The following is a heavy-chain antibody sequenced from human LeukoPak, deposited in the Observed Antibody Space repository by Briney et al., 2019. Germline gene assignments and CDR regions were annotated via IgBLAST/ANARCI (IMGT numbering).Heavy chain of an antibody. J-gene: IGHJ5*02. V-gene: IGHV4-39*01. D-gene: IGHD3-10*01. CDR2: FYYSGST. Sequence: SETLSLTCTVPGGSISSSSYYWGWIRQPPGKGPEWIGGFYYSGSTYCNPSLKSRVTISVDTSKKQFSLKLSSVTAADTAVYYCARRTMVRGVIIGWFDPWGQGTLVTVSS. CDR1: GGSISSSSYY. CDR3: ARRTMVRGVIIGWFDP.